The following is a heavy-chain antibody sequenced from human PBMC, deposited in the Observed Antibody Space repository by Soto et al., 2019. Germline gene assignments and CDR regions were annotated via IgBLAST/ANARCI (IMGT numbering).Heavy chain of an antibody. CDR3: VSQRTSVLTQAYFDY. V-gene: IGHV4-39*01. J-gene: IGHJ4*02. CDR2: VYCRGRS. Sequence: PSETLSLTCTVSGGSVSNSNYYWGWIRQSPGKGLEWIGSVYCRGRSYSKSSVKSRVTISVDTSKNQFSLNLNSVTASDTAVYYCVSQRTSVLTQAYFDYWGQGALVTVS. D-gene: IGHD2-8*01. CDR1: GGSVSNSNYY.